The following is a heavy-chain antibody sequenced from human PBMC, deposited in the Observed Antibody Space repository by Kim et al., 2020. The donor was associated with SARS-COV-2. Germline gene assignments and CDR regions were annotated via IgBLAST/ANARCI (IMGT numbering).Heavy chain of an antibody. CDR2: IIPIFGTA. D-gene: IGHD6-19*01. CDR3: ARDHHIAVAGTPLY. J-gene: IGHJ4*02. Sequence: SVKVSCKASGGTFSSYAISWVRQAPGQGLEWMGGIIPIFGTANYAQKFQGRVTISADESTSTAYMELSSLRSEDTAVYYCARDHHIAVAGTPLYWGQGTLVTVSS. V-gene: IGHV1-69*13. CDR1: GGTFSSYA.